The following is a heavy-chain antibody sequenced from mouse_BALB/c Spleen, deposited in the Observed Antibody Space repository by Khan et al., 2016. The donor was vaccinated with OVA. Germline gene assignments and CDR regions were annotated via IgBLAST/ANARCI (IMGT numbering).Heavy chain of an antibody. CDR1: GYTFTNYG. D-gene: IGHD2-12*01. CDR3: ARPPYRSYSPDH. V-gene: IGHV9-3-1*01. CDR2: INTFTGEP. Sequence: LVESGPEMKKPGETVKISCKASGYTFTNYGMNWVKQSPGKVLKWMGWINTFTGEPTYADDFKGRFAFSLETSASTASLQINNLKNEDTATYFCARPPYRSYSPDHWGQGTSVTVSS. J-gene: IGHJ4*01.